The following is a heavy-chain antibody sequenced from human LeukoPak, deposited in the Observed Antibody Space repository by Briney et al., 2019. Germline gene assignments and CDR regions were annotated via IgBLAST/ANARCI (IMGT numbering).Heavy chain of an antibody. V-gene: IGHV3-23*01. CDR3: ARERERESHGDPVVTAIRNFDY. J-gene: IGHJ4*02. CDR1: GFTFSSYA. D-gene: IGHD2-21*02. CDR2: ISGSGGST. Sequence: GGSLRLSCAASGFTFSSYAMSWVRQAPGKGLEWVSAISGSGGSTYYADSVKGRFTISRDNAKNSLYLQMNSLRAEDTAVYYCARERERESHGDPVVTAIRNFDYWGQGTLVTVSS.